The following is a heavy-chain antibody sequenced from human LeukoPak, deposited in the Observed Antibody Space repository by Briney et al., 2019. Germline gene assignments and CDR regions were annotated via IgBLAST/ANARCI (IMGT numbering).Heavy chain of an antibody. V-gene: IGHV3-21*01. CDR2: ISSSSSYI. CDR1: GFTLSSYS. J-gene: IGHJ4*02. Sequence: GGSLRLSCAASGFTLSSYSMNWVRQAPGKGLEWVSSISSSSSYIHSADSVRGRFTISRDNAKNSLYLQMNSLRAEDTAVYYCAREILGGFNPGAYWGQGTLVTVSS. D-gene: IGHD1-14*01. CDR3: AREILGGFNPGAY.